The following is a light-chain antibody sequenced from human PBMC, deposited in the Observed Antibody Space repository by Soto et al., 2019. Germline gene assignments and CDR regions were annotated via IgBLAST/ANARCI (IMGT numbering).Light chain of an antibody. CDR2: GAS. CDR3: QQYGSSRT. J-gene: IGKJ1*01. CDR1: QSVSSSY. V-gene: IGKV3-20*01. Sequence: EIVLTQSPGTLSLSPGERATLSCRASQSVSSSYLAWYQEKPGQAPRLLIYGASSRATGIPDRFSGSGSGTDFTLTISRLEPADFVVYYCQQYGSSRTFGQGTKVEIK.